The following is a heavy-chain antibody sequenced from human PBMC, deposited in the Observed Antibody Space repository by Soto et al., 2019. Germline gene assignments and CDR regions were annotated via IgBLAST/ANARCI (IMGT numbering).Heavy chain of an antibody. Sequence: PSETLSLTCTVPGGSISSYYWSSIRQPPGKGLEWIGYIYYSGSTNYNPSLKSRVTISKNTLYLQMNSLKTEDTAVYYCTTDRVHSKNWYYFDYWGQGALVTVSS. D-gene: IGHD1-1*01. J-gene: IGHJ4*02. CDR3: TTDRVHSKNWYYFDY. V-gene: IGHV4-59*12. CDR1: GGSISSYY. CDR2: IYYSGST.